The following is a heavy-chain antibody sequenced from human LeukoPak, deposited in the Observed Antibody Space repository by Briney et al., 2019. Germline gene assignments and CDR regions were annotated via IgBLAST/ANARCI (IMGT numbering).Heavy chain of an antibody. CDR2: IYENGGTT. CDR1: GFTFRSHA. D-gene: IGHD2-21*01. CDR3: AKDFRIGYSAHFDY. Sequence: GGSLRLSCVGTGFTFRSHAMSWVRQAPEKGLEFVSGIYENGGTTYYADSVKGRFSISRDNSKNTPYLQMDSLRGEDTAVYYCAKDFRIGYSAHFDYWGQGALVTVSS. J-gene: IGHJ4*02. V-gene: IGHV3-23*01.